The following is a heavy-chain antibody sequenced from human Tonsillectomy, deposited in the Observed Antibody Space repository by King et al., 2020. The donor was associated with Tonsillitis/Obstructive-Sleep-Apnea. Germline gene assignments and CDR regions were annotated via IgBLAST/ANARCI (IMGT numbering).Heavy chain of an antibody. Sequence: QLQQLCAGLLKPSETLSITVAVYGGSLFGYYSGGISQPPVKGLECIGAISHSGITSYDPSPQSQVTISLDMSKNQCSLKLSSVTAADTAVYYCARGAQWGYWGQGTLVTVSS. CDR2: ISHSGIT. V-gene: IGHV4-34*01. CDR1: GGSLFGYY. J-gene: IGHJ4*02. CDR3: ARGAQWGY. D-gene: IGHD1-26*01.